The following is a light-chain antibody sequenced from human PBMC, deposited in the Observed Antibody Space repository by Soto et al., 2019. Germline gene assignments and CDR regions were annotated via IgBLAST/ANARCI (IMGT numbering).Light chain of an antibody. J-gene: IGKJ1*01. CDR2: AAS. CDR3: QQRNSYPWT. Sequence: DIQLTQSPSFLSASVGDRVTITCRASQGISSYLAWYQQKPGKAPKLLIYAASTLQSGVPSRLSGSGSGTEFTLTISSLQPEDFATYYCQQRNSYPWTFGQGTKVEIK. CDR1: QGISSY. V-gene: IGKV1-9*01.